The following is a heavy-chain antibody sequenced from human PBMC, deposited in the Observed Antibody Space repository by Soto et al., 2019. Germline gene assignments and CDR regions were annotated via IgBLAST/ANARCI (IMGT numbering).Heavy chain of an antibody. V-gene: IGHV3-23*01. Sequence: GGSLRLSCAASGFTFSSYAMSWVRQAPGKGLEWVSAISGSGVTTYYADSVKGRFTISRDSSKNTLYLQMNSLGAEDTAVYYCAKDRDSTGYYLPTSRWGQGTLVTVSS. D-gene: IGHD3-22*01. J-gene: IGHJ4*02. CDR2: ISGSGVTT. CDR3: AKDRDSTGYYLPTSR. CDR1: GFTFSSYA.